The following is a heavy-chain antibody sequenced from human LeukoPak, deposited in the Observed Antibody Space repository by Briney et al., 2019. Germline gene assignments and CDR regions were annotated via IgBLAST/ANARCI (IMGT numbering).Heavy chain of an antibody. Sequence: GGSLRLSCAASGFTFSSYAMHWVRQAPGKGLEWVSAISGSGGSTYYADSVKGRFTISRDNSKNTLYLQMNSLRAEDTAVYYCAKDQRTYGSGSFYYFDYWGQGTLVTVSS. CDR3: AKDQRTYGSGSFYYFDY. V-gene: IGHV3-23*01. J-gene: IGHJ4*02. D-gene: IGHD3-10*01. CDR1: GFTFSSYA. CDR2: ISGSGGST.